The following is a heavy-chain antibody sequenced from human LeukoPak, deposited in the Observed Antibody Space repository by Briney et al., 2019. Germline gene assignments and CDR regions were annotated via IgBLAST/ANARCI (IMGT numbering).Heavy chain of an antibody. CDR3: ATANTYYEYVWGSARYIY. D-gene: IGHD3-16*02. CDR2: IKSRKDGGTT. J-gene: IGHJ4*02. V-gene: IGHV3-15*01. Sequence: PGGSLRLSCAGSGFTFSTAWLTGVRQTPGKGLGWVGHIKSRKDGGTTDYAAPMTGRFTISRDDSKKMVYLQMSSMKTEDTVVYYCATANTYYEYVWGSARYIYWGQGTLVTVSS. CDR1: GFTFSTAW.